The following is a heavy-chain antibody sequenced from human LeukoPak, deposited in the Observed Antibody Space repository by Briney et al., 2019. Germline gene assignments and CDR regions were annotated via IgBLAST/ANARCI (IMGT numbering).Heavy chain of an antibody. CDR2: ISGNSNYI. J-gene: IGHJ4*02. CDR1: GFTFSSYS. V-gene: IGHV3-21*01. D-gene: IGHD3-22*01. CDR3: ARDPDRYYDSSGYYH. Sequence: GGSLRLSCAASGFTFSSYSMNWVRQAPRKGLEWVSSISGNSNYIYYADSVKGRFTISRDNTNNSLYLQMNSLRAEDTAVYYCARDPDRYYDSSGYYHWGQGTLVTVSS.